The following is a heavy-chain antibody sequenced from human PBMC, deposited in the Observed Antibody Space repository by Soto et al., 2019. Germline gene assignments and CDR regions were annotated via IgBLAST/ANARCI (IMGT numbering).Heavy chain of an antibody. D-gene: IGHD2-15*01. V-gene: IGHV4-59*01. J-gene: IGHJ4*02. Sequence: SETLSLTCTVSVGSISGSYWSWIRQTPGKVLEWVGYIHYSGSTNYNPSLKSRVTMSVDSAKNQFSLQLSSVTAADTAVYFCTMYPRNDAEGYLFAYCGQG. CDR1: VGSISGSY. CDR2: IHYSGST. CDR3: TMYPRNDAEGYLFAY.